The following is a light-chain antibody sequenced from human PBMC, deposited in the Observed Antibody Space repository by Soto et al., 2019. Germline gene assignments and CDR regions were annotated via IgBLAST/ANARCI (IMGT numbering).Light chain of an antibody. V-gene: IGLV2-14*01. CDR3: SSYTTSTSFIL. CDR2: EVS. J-gene: IGLJ2*01. Sequence: QSVLTQPASVSGSPGQSITISCTGTSSDIGNYDFVSWYQQVPGTAPKAMIYEVSSRPSGVSNRFSGSKSGNTASLTISGLQAEEEAYYYCSSYTTSTSFILFGGGTKVTV. CDR1: SSDIGNYDF.